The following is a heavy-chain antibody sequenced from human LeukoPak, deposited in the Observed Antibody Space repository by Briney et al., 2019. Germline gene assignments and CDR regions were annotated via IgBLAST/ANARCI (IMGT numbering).Heavy chain of an antibody. CDR1: GGSISNYY. J-gene: IGHJ6*02. V-gene: IGHV4-59*01. CDR2: IYYSGST. CDR3: ARVGRYYYDMDV. Sequence: SETLSLTCTVSGGSISNYYWSWIRQPPGKGLEWIGYIYYSGSTNYNPSLKSRVTISVDTSKNQFSLKLSSVTAADTAVYYCARVGRYYYDMDVWGQGTTVTISS.